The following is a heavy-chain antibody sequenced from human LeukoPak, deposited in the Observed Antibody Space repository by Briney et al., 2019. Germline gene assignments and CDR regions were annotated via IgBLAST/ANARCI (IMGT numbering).Heavy chain of an antibody. V-gene: IGHV3-11*01. Sequence: GGSLRLSCTASGFSFGGHYMSWMRQAPGKGPEWISYISGNGGDIAYADSVKGRFTISRDNAKNSLHLQMNSLRVEDTAVYHCVRHAGRTGGQWGQGTLIAVSS. CDR2: ISGNGGDI. J-gene: IGHJ4*02. CDR3: VRHAGRTGGQ. CDR1: GFSFGGHY. D-gene: IGHD3-10*01.